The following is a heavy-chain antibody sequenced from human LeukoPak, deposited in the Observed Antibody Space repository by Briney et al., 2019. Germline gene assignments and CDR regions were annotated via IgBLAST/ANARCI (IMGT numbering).Heavy chain of an antibody. CDR1: GFTFRSYG. J-gene: IGHJ3*02. D-gene: IGHD3-22*01. Sequence: KPGGSLRLSCAASGFTFRSYGMNWVRQAPGRGLEWVSSISSSSYYIYYADSLKGRFTISRDNAKNSLYLQMNSLRAEDTAVYYCARDRGYDGSGTNQEDDAFDIWGQGTMVTVSS. CDR3: ARDRGYDGSGTNQEDDAFDI. CDR2: ISSSSYYI. V-gene: IGHV3-21*01.